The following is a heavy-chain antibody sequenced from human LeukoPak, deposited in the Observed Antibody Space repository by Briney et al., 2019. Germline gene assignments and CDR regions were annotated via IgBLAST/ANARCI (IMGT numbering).Heavy chain of an antibody. CDR2: IYHSGST. Sequence: SGTLSLTCAVSGGSISSSNWWSWVRQPPGKGLEWIGEIYHSGSTNYNPSLKSRVTISVDKSKNQFSLKLSSVTAADTAVYYCARMTDFWNEYYGSYFDYWGQGTLVIVSS. CDR3: ARMTDFWNEYYGSYFDY. J-gene: IGHJ4*02. D-gene: IGHD3-3*01. CDR1: GGSISSSNW. V-gene: IGHV4-4*02.